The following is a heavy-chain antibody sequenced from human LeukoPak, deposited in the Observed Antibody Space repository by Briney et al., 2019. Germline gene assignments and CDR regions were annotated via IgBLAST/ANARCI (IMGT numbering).Heavy chain of an antibody. Sequence: PGGSLRLSCAASGFTFSSYTMIWVRQAPGKGLEWVSSISSSSRSIYYADSVKGRFTVSRDNAKNSMYLQMNSLRAEDTAVYYCSRALYCSGGNCYSFDSWGQGTLVTASS. J-gene: IGHJ4*02. D-gene: IGHD2-15*01. CDR1: GFTFSSYT. CDR3: SRALYCSGGNCYSFDS. CDR2: ISSSSRSI. V-gene: IGHV3-21*01.